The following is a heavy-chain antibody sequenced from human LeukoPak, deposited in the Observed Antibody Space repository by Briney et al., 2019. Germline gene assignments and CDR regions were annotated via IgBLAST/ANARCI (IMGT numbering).Heavy chain of an antibody. J-gene: IGHJ6*04. CDR1: EFTFSSYA. Sequence: GGSLRLSCAASEFTFSSYAMSWVRQAPGKGLEWVSSFSGSGDRTYYADSVKGRFTISRDNAKNSLYLQMNSLRAEDTAVYYCAELGITMIGGVWGKGTTVTISS. CDR2: FSGSGDRT. D-gene: IGHD3-10*02. V-gene: IGHV3-23*01. CDR3: AELGITMIGGV.